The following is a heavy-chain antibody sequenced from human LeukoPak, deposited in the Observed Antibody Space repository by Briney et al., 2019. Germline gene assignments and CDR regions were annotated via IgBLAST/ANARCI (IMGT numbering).Heavy chain of an antibody. J-gene: IGHJ4*02. CDR2: IYTSGST. V-gene: IGHV4-61*02. CDR1: GGSISSGGYS. Sequence: SQTLSLTCAVSGGSISSGGYSWSWIRQPAGKGLEWIGRIYTSGSTNYNPSLKSRVTMSVDTSKNQFSLKLSSVTAADTAVYYCARGEYMVDYWGQGTLVTVSS. CDR3: ARGEYMVDY. D-gene: IGHD2/OR15-2a*01.